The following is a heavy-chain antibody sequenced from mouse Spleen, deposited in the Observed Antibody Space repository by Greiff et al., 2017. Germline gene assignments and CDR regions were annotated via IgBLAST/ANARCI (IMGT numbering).Heavy chain of an antibody. V-gene: IGHV5-12-1*01. CDR3: ARQGLGPFDY. CDR1: GFAFSSYD. J-gene: IGHJ2*01. Sequence: EVKLMESGGGLVKPGGSLKLSCAASGFAFSSYDMSWVRQTPEKRLEWVAYISSGGGSTYYPDTVKGRFTISRDNAKNTLYLQMSSLKSEDTAMYYCARQGLGPFDYWGQGTTLTVSS. CDR2: ISSGGGST. D-gene: IGHD4-1*01.